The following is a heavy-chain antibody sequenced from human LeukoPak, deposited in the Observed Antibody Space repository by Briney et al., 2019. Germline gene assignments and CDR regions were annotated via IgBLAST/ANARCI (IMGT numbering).Heavy chain of an antibody. J-gene: IGHJ3*02. Sequence: ASVKVSCKVSGYTLTELSMHWVRQAPGKGLEWMGGFDPEDGETIYAQKSQGRVTMTEDTSTDTAYMELSSLRSEDTAVYYCATPMVRGVIITFRRRAFDIWGQGTMVTVSS. V-gene: IGHV1-24*01. D-gene: IGHD3-10*01. CDR2: FDPEDGET. CDR1: GYTLTELS. CDR3: ATPMVRGVIITFRRRAFDI.